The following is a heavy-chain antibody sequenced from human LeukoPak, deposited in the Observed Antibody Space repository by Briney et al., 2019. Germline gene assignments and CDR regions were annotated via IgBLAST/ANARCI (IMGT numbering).Heavy chain of an antibody. CDR2: IYYSGST. CDR3: ARAVSGRFDY. J-gene: IGHJ4*02. D-gene: IGHD6-19*01. Sequence: SETLSLTCTVSGGSISSYYWSWIRQPPGKGLEWTGYIYYSGSTNYNPSLRSRVTISVDTSKNQFSLKLSSVTAADTAIYYCARAVSGRFDYWGQGTLVTVSS. V-gene: IGHV4-59*08. CDR1: GGSISSYY.